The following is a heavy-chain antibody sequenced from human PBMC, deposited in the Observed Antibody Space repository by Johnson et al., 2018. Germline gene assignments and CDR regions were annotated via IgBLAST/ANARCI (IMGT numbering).Heavy chain of an antibody. D-gene: IGHD3-3*01. CDR3: ARDATIFGVEDAFDI. Sequence: QVQLVQSGAEVKKPGASVKVSCKASGYTFTSYYMHWVRQAPGQGLEWMGIINPSGGSTSYAQKFQGRVTMTRDTSTSTVYMELRSLRSEDTAVYYCARDATIFGVEDAFDIWGQGTMVTVSS. CDR2: INPSGGST. CDR1: GYTFTSYY. J-gene: IGHJ3*02. V-gene: IGHV1-46*01.